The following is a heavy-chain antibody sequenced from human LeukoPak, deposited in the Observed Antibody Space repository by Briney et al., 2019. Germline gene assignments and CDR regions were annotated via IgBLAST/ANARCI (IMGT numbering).Heavy chain of an antibody. J-gene: IGHJ4*02. D-gene: IGHD3-10*01. CDR3: ASDVAGTGNY. CDR2: ISSSSSYI. Sequence: PGGSLRLSCAASGFTFSRYSMNWVRQAPGKGLEWVSSISSSSSYIYYADSVKGRFTISRDNAKNSLYLQMNSLRAEDTAVYYCASDVAGTGNYWGQGTLVTVSS. CDR1: GFTFSRYS. V-gene: IGHV3-21*01.